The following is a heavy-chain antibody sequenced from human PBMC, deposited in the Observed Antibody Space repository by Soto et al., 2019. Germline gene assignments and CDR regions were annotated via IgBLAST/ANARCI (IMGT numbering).Heavy chain of an antibody. Sequence: SETLSLTCAVYGGSFSGYYWSWIRQPPGKGLEWIGEINHSGSTNYNPSLKSRVTISVDTSKNQFSLKLSSVTAADTAVYYCARGLLRGFIAEAGRKSTWFDPWGQGTLVTVSS. CDR2: INHSGST. J-gene: IGHJ5*02. CDR1: GGSFSGYY. D-gene: IGHD6-13*01. V-gene: IGHV4-34*01. CDR3: ARGLLRGFIAEAGRKSTWFDP.